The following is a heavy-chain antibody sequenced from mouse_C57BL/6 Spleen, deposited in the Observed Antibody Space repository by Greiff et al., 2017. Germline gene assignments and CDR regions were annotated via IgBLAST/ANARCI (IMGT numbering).Heavy chain of an antibody. V-gene: IGHV1-62-2*01. CDR3: ARHEGYYYGSAWFAD. D-gene: IGHD1-1*01. CDR2: FYPGSGSI. CDR1: GYTFTEYT. J-gene: IGHJ3*01. Sequence: QVQLQPSGAELVKPGASVKLSCKASGYTFTEYTIHWVKQRSGQGLAWIGWFYPGSGSIKYNEKFKNQATLTADKSSSTVYMELSRLTSEDSAVYFCARHEGYYYGSAWFADWGQGTLVTVSA.